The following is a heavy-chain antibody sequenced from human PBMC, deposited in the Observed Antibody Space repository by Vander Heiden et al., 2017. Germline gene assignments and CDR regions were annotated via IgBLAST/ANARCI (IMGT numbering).Heavy chain of an antibody. V-gene: IGHV3-15*01. Sequence: EVQLVESGGGLVIPGGSLRHPGPASGFTFGSAWVSGARQEPGKGLEWVGRIKNDTDGGTTDYTAPVKGRFTISRDDSRNTVYLQMNSRKTEDTAVYFCATGTKVRGLFDYWGQGTLVTVSS. CDR1: GFTFGSAW. D-gene: IGHD3-10*01. CDR3: ATGTKVRGLFDY. J-gene: IGHJ4*02. CDR2: IKNDTDGGTT.